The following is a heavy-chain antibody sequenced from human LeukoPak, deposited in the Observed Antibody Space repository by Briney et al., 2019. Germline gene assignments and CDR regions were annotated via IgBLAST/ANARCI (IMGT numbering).Heavy chain of an antibody. J-gene: IGHJ3*02. V-gene: IGHV1-8*01. D-gene: IGHD6-13*01. CDR1: GYTFTSYD. CDR2: MNPNSGNT. Sequence: VASVKVSCKASGYTFTSYDINWVRQATGQGLEWMGWMNPNSGNTGYAQKFQGRVTMTRNTSISTAYMELSSLRSEDTAVYYCARVHGIAAAGTDAFDIWGQGTMVTVSS. CDR3: ARVHGIAAAGTDAFDI.